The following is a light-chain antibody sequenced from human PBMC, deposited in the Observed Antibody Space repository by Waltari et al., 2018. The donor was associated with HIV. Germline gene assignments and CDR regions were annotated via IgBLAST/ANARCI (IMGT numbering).Light chain of an antibody. CDR3: QVWDGRGDPVI. Sequence: SYVLTQPPSVSVAPGQTARITCGGNNIAATKSVHWYRLNPGQAPVVVIYDDRDRPSGIPDRFSGSSSRDTATLTISRAEAGDEADYYCQVWDGRGDPVIFGGGTKLAVV. V-gene: IGLV3-21*02. CDR1: NIAATKS. CDR2: DDR. J-gene: IGLJ2*01.